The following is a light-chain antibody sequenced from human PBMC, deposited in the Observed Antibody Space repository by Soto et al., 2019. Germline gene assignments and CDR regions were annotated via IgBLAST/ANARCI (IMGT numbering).Light chain of an antibody. J-gene: IGKJ1*01. CDR1: QAIRTW. V-gene: IGKV1D-12*01. Sequence: IQMTQSPSSVSASVGDRVTITCRASQAIRTWLAWYQQKPGKAPKLLIYAASNLQTGVPSRFSGSGSGTDFTLTISSLQPEDFATYYCQQANSFPRTFGQGTKVEIK. CDR3: QQANSFPRT. CDR2: AAS.